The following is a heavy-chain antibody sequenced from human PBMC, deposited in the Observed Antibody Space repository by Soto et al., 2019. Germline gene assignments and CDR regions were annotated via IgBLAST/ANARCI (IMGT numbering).Heavy chain of an antibody. V-gene: IGHV1-18*01. CDR2: INAYNGNT. D-gene: IGHD5-18*01. CDR3: SRDQAMAQFDY. CDR1: GYTFTNYG. Sequence: QVQLVQSGAEVKKPGASVKVSCKASGYTFTNYGISWVRQAPGQGLEWMGWINAYNGNTKYAQKLQGRVTMTTDTSTSTAYMELRSLRSGDTDVYYCSRDQAMAQFDYWGQGTLVTVSS. J-gene: IGHJ4*02.